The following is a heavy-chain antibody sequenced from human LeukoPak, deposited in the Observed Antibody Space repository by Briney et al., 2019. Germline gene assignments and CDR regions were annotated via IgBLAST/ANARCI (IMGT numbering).Heavy chain of an antibody. CDR2: INPNSGGT. J-gene: IGHJ4*02. D-gene: IGHD3-22*01. CDR1: GYTFTGYY. Sequence: ASVKVSCKASGYTFTGYYMHWVRPAPGQGLEWMGWINPNSGGTNYAQKFQGRVTMTRDTSISTGYMELSRLRSDDTAVYYCARGTITMIVVVNLGDYWGQGTLVTVSS. V-gene: IGHV1-2*02. CDR3: ARGTITMIVVVNLGDY.